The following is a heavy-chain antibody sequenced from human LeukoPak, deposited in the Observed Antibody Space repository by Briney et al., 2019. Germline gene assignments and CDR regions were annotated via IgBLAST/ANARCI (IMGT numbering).Heavy chain of an antibody. CDR3: AMGHDYFYYFAY. CDR1: GGSISSYY. Sequence: PSETLSLTCSVSGGSISSYYWSWIRQPPGKGLAWVGYIYYSGSTNLHPTLKSQGTISVDASKNQFSLKLSAVTAADTAVYYCAMGHDYFYYFAYWGQGTLVTVSS. V-gene: IGHV4-59*01. J-gene: IGHJ4*02. CDR2: IYYSGST. D-gene: IGHD3-16*01.